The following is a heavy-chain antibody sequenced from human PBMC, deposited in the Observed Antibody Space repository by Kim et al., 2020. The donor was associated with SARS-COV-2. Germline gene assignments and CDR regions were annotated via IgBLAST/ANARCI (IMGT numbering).Heavy chain of an antibody. D-gene: IGHD1-7*01. CDR1: GGSISSGGYY. CDR3: ASAPKLELYGANAFDI. V-gene: IGHV4-31*03. J-gene: IGHJ3*02. Sequence: SETLSLTCTVSGGSISSGGYYWSWIRQHPGKGLEWIGYIYYSGSTYYNPSLKSRVTISVDTSKNQFSLKLSSVTAADTAVYYCASAPKLELYGANAFDIWGQGTMVTVSS. CDR2: IYYSGST.